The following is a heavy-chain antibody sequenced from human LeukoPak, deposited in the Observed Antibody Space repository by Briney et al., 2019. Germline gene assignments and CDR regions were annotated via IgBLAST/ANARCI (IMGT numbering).Heavy chain of an antibody. Sequence: GGSLRLSCAASGFTFSRYWMSWVRQAPGKGLEWVANIKQDGSEKYYVDSVKGRFTISRDNAKNSLYLQMNSLRPEDTAVYYCEGYCSSTNCYASYWGQGTLVTVSS. V-gene: IGHV3-7*02. CDR2: IKQDGSEK. CDR3: EGYCSSTNCYASY. D-gene: IGHD2-2*01. CDR1: GFTFSRYW. J-gene: IGHJ4*02.